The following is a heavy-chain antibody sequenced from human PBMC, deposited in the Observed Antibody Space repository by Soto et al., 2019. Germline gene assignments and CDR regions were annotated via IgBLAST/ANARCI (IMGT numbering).Heavy chain of an antibody. V-gene: IGHV1-3*01. Sequence: ASVKVSCKASGYTFTSYAMHWVRQAPGQRLEWMGWINAGNGNTKYSQKFQGRATITRDTSASTAYMELSSLRSEDTAVYYCARVPRRYYDSSGYRDAFDIWGQGTMVTVSS. CDR1: GYTFTSYA. CDR2: INAGNGNT. J-gene: IGHJ3*02. D-gene: IGHD3-22*01. CDR3: ARVPRRYYDSSGYRDAFDI.